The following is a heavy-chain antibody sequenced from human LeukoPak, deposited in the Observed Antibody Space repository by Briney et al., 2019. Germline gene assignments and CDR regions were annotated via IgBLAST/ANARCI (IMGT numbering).Heavy chain of an antibody. CDR2: ISGNSGNT. CDR1: GYSFISYG. CDR3: ARSGFTVVPIANYHDGMDV. Sequence: GASVKVSCKCSGYSFISYGINWVRQAPGQGLEWMGWISGNSGNTKYADKFQGRVTMTTDTSTETVYMELRSLRSDDTAVYYCARSGFTVVPIANYHDGMDVWGHGTTVTVS. D-gene: IGHD2-2*01. V-gene: IGHV1-18*01. J-gene: IGHJ6*02.